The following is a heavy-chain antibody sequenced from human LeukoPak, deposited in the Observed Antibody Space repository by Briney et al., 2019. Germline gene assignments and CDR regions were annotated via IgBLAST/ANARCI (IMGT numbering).Heavy chain of an antibody. CDR1: GFTFSSYA. J-gene: IGHJ5*02. Sequence: GGSLRLSCAASGFTFSSYAMSWVRQAPGEGLEWVSAISGSGGSTYYADSVKGRFTISRDNSKNTLYLQMNSLRAEDTAVYYCAKRGRYSGYEPWGQGTLVTVSS. CDR2: ISGSGGST. V-gene: IGHV3-23*01. CDR3: AKRGRYSGYEP. D-gene: IGHD5-12*01.